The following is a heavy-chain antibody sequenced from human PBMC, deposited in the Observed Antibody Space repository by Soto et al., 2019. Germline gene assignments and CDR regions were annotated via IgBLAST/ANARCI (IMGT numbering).Heavy chain of an antibody. CDR1: GFSFSSYW. CDR2: INSDGSSP. V-gene: IGHV3-74*01. D-gene: IGHD3-10*01. Sequence: GGSQRLSCAASGFSFSSYWMHWVRQAPGKGLVWVSHINSDGSSPTYADSVKGRFTISRDNAKNTLYLQMNSLRAEDSAVYYCAREEGYGSGRYFDYWGLGTLVTVSS. J-gene: IGHJ4*02. CDR3: AREEGYGSGRYFDY.